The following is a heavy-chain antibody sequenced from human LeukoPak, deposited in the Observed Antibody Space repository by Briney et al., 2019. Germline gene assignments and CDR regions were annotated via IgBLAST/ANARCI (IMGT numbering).Heavy chain of an antibody. CDR1: GFTLSSYE. Sequence: GGSLRLSCAVSGFTLSSYEMNWVRLAPGKGLECISYFSRTGNSIYYADSVKGRFTIPRDNAKNSLYLKMNSPRAEDTAIYYCARDIRHSRRYWGQGTLVTVSS. V-gene: IGHV3-48*03. J-gene: IGHJ4*02. CDR3: ARDIRHSRRY. CDR2: FSRTGNSI. D-gene: IGHD6-13*01.